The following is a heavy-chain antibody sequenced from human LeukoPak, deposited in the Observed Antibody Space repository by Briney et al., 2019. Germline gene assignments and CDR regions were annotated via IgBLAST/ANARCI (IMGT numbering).Heavy chain of an antibody. V-gene: IGHV3-23*01. J-gene: IGHJ4*02. D-gene: IGHD2-8*02. CDR2: IFPSGGEI. CDR3: ATYRQVLLPFES. CDR1: GFTFSTFA. Sequence: GGSLRLSCAASGFTFSTFAMIWVRQPPGKGPEWVSSIFPSGGEIHYADSVRGRFTISRDNSKSTLSLQMNSLRAEDTAIYYCATYRQVLLPFESWGQGTLVTVSS.